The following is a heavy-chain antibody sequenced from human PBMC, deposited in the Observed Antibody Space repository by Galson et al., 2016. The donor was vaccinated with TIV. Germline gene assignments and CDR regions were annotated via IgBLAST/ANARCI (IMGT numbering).Heavy chain of an antibody. CDR1: GYSIKSGYF. CDR3: IREGSTVTMHHYFGMDV. V-gene: IGHV4-38-2*02. J-gene: IGHJ6*02. D-gene: IGHD4-17*01. Sequence: LSLTCAVSGYSIKSGYFWGWIRQPPGKGLQWLGSIYESGTTYSNPSLKSRLTMSVDTSKNQFSLKWRAVTAADTAVYYCIREGSTVTMHHYFGMDVWGQGTSVTVSS. CDR2: IYESGTT.